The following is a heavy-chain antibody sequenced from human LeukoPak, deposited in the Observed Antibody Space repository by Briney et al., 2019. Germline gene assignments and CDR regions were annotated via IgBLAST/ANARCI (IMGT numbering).Heavy chain of an antibody. J-gene: IGHJ3*02. CDR2: IFYSGST. V-gene: IGHV4-39*01. D-gene: IGHD6-19*01. Sequence: PSETLSLTCTVSGGSISINHYYWGWIRQPPGKGLEWIGSIFYSGSTYYNPSLKNRVTISVDTSKNQFSLKLSSVTAADTAVYYCARQRVAVAGDAFDIWGQGTMVTVSS. CDR1: GGSISINHYY. CDR3: ARQRVAVAGDAFDI.